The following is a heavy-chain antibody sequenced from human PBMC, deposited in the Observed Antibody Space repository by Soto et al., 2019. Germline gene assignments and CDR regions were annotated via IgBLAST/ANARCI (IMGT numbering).Heavy chain of an antibody. CDR1: GYTFTSYY. V-gene: IGHV1-46*01. CDR2: INPSGGST. D-gene: IGHD3-22*01. J-gene: IGHJ3*02. Sequence: ASVKVSCKASGYTFTSYYMHWVRQAPGQGLEWMGIINPSGGSTSYAQKFQGRVTMTRDTSTSTVYMELSSLRSEDTAVYYCARARRVTYYYDSSGYSDVFDIWGQGTMVTVSS. CDR3: ARARRVTYYYDSSGYSDVFDI.